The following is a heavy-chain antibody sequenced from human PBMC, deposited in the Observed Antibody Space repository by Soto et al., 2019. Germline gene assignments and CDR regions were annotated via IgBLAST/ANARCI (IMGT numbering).Heavy chain of an antibody. Sequence: EVQLLESGGGLIQPGGSLRLSCAASGAFSFSTYALSWVRQAPGKGLEWVSAIGGSGASTSYADSVKGRFTISRDNSKNMLYLQMNSLRAEDTAVYYCASVIELRFLEWSARDYWGQGTLVTVSS. CDR2: IGGSGAST. D-gene: IGHD3-3*01. V-gene: IGHV3-23*01. CDR1: GAFSFSTYA. J-gene: IGHJ4*02. CDR3: ASVIELRFLEWSARDY.